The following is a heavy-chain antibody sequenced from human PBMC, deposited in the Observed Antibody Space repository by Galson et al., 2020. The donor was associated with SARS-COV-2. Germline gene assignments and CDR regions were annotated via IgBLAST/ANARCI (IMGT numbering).Heavy chain of an antibody. V-gene: IGHV3-30-3*01. CDR2: ISYHGANK. J-gene: IGHJ4*02. CDR1: GFTFSNYP. D-gene: IGHD1-7*01. Sequence: GESLKISCAASGFTFSNYPMHWVRQAPGKGLEWVAVISYHGANKYYEDSVKGRFTISRDNSENTLYLQMNSLRTEDMAVYYCVRGSIPGTHWFDYWGQGSLVTVSS. CDR3: VRGSIPGTHWFDY.